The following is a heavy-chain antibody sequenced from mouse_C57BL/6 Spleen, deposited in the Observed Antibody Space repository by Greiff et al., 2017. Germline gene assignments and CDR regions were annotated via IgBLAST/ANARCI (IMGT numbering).Heavy chain of an antibody. J-gene: IGHJ4*01. CDR3: ARKRGFYYGSSYYYAMDY. CDR2: IDPSDSYT. Sequence: QVQLQQPGAELVMPGASVKLSCKASGYTFTSYWMHWVKQRPGQGLEWIGEIDPSDSYTNYNQKFKGKSTLTVDKSSSTAYMQLSSLTSEDSAVYYCARKRGFYYGSSYYYAMDYWGQGTSVTVSS. V-gene: IGHV1-69*01. D-gene: IGHD1-1*01. CDR1: GYTFTSYW.